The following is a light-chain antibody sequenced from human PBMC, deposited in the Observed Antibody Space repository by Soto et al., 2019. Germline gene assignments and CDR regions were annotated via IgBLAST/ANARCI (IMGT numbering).Light chain of an antibody. Sequence: EIVLTQSPGTLSLSPGERATLSCRASQSVSSSYLAWYQQKPSQAPRLLICGASSGPTGLPDRFGGSGFGKAFPFTLRRLEPKVLAVYYCQKYGSSPIPFGKGTRLEIK. V-gene: IGKV3-20*01. CDR3: QKYGSSPIP. CDR1: QSVSSSY. J-gene: IGKJ5*01. CDR2: GAS.